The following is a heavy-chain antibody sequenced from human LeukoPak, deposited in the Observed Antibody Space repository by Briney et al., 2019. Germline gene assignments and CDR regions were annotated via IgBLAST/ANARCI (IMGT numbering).Heavy chain of an antibody. D-gene: IGHD4-17*01. CDR3: ARYRGHGDYVDDY. CDR1: GDSISNYY. CDR2: IYSSGST. Sequence: PSETLSLTCTVSGDSISNYYWSWIRQPAGKGLEWIGRIYSSGSTNYIPSLKSRVTMSVDTSKNQFSLMMSSVTAADTAVYYCARYRGHGDYVDDYWGQGTLVTVSS. J-gene: IGHJ4*02. V-gene: IGHV4-4*07.